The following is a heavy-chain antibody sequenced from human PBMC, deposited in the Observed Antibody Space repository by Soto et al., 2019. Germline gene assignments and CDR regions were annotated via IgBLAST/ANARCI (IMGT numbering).Heavy chain of an antibody. CDR2: ISGSGGST. J-gene: IGHJ4*02. Sequence: EVQLLESGGGLVQPGGSLRLSCTASGFTFSNYGMGWVRQAPGKGLEWVSSISGSGGSTYYADSVRGRFTISRDNSKNTLYLQMNSLRAEDTAVYDCAKFLPATGTVYWGQGTLVIVSS. CDR1: GFTFSNYG. D-gene: IGHD1-1*01. V-gene: IGHV3-23*01. CDR3: AKFLPATGTVY.